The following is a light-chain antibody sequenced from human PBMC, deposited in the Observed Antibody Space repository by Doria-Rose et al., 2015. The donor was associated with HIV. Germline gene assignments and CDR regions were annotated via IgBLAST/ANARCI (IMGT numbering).Light chain of an antibody. CDR3: HQYGTSWT. J-gene: IGKJ1*01. CDR2: DGS. CDR1: QSFSSTY. Sequence: EIVLTQSPGTLSLSPGERATLSCRASQSFSSTYLAWYQQKPGQAPSLLIYDGSTRATGIPDRFSASGSGTDFTLAVEREEPEDFALYYCHQYGTSWTFGQGTKVEI. V-gene: IGKV3-20*01.